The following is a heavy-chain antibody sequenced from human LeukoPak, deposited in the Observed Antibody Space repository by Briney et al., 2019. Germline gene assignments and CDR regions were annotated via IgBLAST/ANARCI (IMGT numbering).Heavy chain of an antibody. CDR1: GFTVSSNY. CDR3: ARDRSHCSGGSCYYYGMDV. D-gene: IGHD2-15*01. V-gene: IGHV3-53*01. Sequence: GGSLRLSCAASGFTVSSNYMSWDRQAPGKGLEWGSVIYSGGSTYYADSVKGRFTISRDNSKNTLYLQMNSRRAEDTAVYYCARDRSHCSGGSCYYYGMDVWGKGTTVTVSS. J-gene: IGHJ6*04. CDR2: IYSGGST.